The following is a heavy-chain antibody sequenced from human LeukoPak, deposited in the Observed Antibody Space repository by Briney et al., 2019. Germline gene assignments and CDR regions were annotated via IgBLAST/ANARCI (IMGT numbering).Heavy chain of an antibody. V-gene: IGHV3-11*04. J-gene: IGHJ4*02. Sequence: GSLRLSCAASGFTFSDYYMSWIRQAPGKGLEWVSYISSSGSTIYYADSVKGRFTISRDNSKNTLYLQMNSLRAEDTAVYYCAREEYYDFWSGYGDYFDYWGQGTLVTVSS. CDR1: GFTFSDYY. D-gene: IGHD3-3*01. CDR2: ISSSGSTI. CDR3: AREEYYDFWSGYGDYFDY.